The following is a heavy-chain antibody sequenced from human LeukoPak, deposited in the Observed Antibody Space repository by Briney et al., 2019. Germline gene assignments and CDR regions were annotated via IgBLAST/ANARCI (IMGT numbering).Heavy chain of an antibody. CDR3: ARTLYYYDSSGYLVY. D-gene: IGHD3-22*01. CDR2: ITGNGDST. Sequence: GGSLRLSCAASGFTFRHYGMSWVRQAPGKGLEWVTSITGNGDSTLYADSVKGRFTVSRDNSKNTLYLQMNSLRAEDTAVYYCARTLYYYDSSGYLVYWGQGTLVTVSS. CDR1: GFTFRHYG. V-gene: IGHV3-23*01. J-gene: IGHJ4*02.